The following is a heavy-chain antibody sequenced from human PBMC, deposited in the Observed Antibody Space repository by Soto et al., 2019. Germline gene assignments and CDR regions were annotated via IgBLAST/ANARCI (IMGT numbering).Heavy chain of an antibody. CDR1: GFSVSATKY. V-gene: IGHV3-53*04. CDR3: ARANDLNAFDM. Sequence: ELQLVESGGGLVQPGGSLRLSCVASGFSVSATKYMNWLRQAPDKGLEWVSVIYSGGTYYYADSVKGRFTISRHDSKNTLYLQMDSLRPEDTAVYFCARANDLNAFDMWGQGTMVTVSS. J-gene: IGHJ3*02. CDR2: IYSGGTY.